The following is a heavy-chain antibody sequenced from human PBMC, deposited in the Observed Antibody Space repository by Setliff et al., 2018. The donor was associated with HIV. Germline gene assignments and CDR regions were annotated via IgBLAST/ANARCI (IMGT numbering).Heavy chain of an antibody. Sequence: SETLSLTCVVSGYSISSNDWWGWIRQSPGKGLEWIGHIYTGGNANYNPSLQSRVTISVDTSKNQFSLMLGSMTAADTAVYYCARERLSRLGFDYWGQGTLVTVSS. CDR3: ARERLSRLGFDY. D-gene: IGHD1-1*01. V-gene: IGHV4-28*03. J-gene: IGHJ4*02. CDR1: GYSISSNDW. CDR2: IYTGGNA.